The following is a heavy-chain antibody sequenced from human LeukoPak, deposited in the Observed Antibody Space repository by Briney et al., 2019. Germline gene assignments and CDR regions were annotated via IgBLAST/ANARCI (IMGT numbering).Heavy chain of an antibody. D-gene: IGHD3-22*01. J-gene: IGHJ3*02. CDR1: EFTVSSNY. CDR2: ISSSSSTI. V-gene: IGHV3-48*02. CDR3: ARDLGSSGYHDAFDI. Sequence: GGSLRLSCAASEFTVSSNYMSWVRQAPGKGLEWVSYISSSSSTIYYADSVKGRFPISRDNAKNSLYLQMNSLRDEDTAVYYCARDLGSSGYHDAFDIWGQGTMVTVSS.